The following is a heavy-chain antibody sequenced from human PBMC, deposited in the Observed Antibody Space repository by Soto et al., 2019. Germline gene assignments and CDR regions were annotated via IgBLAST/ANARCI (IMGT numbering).Heavy chain of an antibody. V-gene: IGHV3-53*01. CDR2: IYGAGRT. Sequence: SVSPGLSFAAPEFSLTSSYRSWARLAPGKGLEWVSSIYGAGRTFYADSVKGRFTISRDKSKNTLYLQMNSLRADDTAVYYCARDPRSSTGGAAAGSSDDWGPGSL. J-gene: IGHJ4*02. D-gene: IGHD6-13*01. CDR1: EFSLTSSY. CDR3: ARDPRSSTGGAAAGSSDD.